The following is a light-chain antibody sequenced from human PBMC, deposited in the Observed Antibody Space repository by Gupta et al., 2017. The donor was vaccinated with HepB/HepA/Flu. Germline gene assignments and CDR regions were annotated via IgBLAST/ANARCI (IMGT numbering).Light chain of an antibody. J-gene: IGKJ4*01. V-gene: IGKV3-20*01. CDR1: QSVLNNF. CDR3: QQFGSSSAT. CDR2: AVS. Sequence: VLTQSPDTLSLSPGASATLSCRASQSVLNNFLAWYQQKPGQARRRLIFAVSNRTTAIPDRFSGSGSGTDCTITISRLQAEDSAVDHCQQFGSSSATFGGGTKVEI.